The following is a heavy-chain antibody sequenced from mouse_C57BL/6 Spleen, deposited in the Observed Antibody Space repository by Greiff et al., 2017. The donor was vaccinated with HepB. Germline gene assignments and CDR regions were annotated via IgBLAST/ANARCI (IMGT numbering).Heavy chain of an antibody. J-gene: IGHJ4*01. CDR1: GFTFTSYW. CDR3: ARGITTVVANYAMDY. V-gene: IGHV1-52*01. Sequence: HVQLQQSGAEPVGPGSSVQLSCKVSGFTFTSYWVHWVKQRPIQGLEWIGNIYPSDCETHYYQKFKDKATLTVDKSTSTAYMQLSSLTSEDSAVYYCARGITTVVANYAMDYWGQGTSVTVSS. CDR2: IYPSDCET. D-gene: IGHD1-1*01.